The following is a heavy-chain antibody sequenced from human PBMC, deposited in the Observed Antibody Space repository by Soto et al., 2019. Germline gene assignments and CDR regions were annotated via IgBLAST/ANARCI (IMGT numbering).Heavy chain of an antibody. CDR3: ARGLRFLEWLLPWPFDY. D-gene: IGHD3-3*01. Sequence: ASVKVSCKASGYTFTSYDINWVRQATGQGLEWMGWVNPNSGNTGYAQKFQGRVTMTRNTSISTAYMELSSLRSEDTAVYYCARGLRFLEWLLPWPFDYWGQGTLVTVSS. V-gene: IGHV1-8*01. CDR2: VNPNSGNT. J-gene: IGHJ4*02. CDR1: GYTFTSYD.